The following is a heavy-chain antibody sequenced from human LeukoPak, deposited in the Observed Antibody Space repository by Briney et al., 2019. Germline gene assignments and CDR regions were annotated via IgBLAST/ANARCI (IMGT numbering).Heavy chain of an antibody. V-gene: IGHV4-39*07. CDR1: GGSISSSSYY. CDR3: ARGLRAVAGTDWFDP. J-gene: IGHJ5*02. Sequence: ASETLSLTCTVSGGSISSSSYYWGWIRQPPGKGLEWIGSIYYSGSTYYNPSLKSRVTISVDTSKNQFSLKLSSVTAADTAVYYCARGLRAVAGTDWFDPWGQGTLVTVSS. CDR2: IYYSGST. D-gene: IGHD6-19*01.